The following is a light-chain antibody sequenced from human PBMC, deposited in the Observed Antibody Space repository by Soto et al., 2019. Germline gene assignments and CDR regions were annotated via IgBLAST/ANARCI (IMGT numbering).Light chain of an antibody. V-gene: IGKV3-20*01. CDR1: QSVGSSY. J-gene: IGKJ1*01. CDR3: QQYGSSWT. CDR2: GAS. Sequence: EIVLTQSPGTLSLSPGERATLSCRASQSVGSSYLAWYQQKPGQAPRLLIYGASNRATGIPDRFSGSGSGTDFTLTISRLEPEEFAVYYCQQYGSSWTFGQGTKVEIK.